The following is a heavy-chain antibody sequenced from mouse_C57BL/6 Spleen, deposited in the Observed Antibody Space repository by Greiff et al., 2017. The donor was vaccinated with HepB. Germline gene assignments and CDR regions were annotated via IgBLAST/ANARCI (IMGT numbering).Heavy chain of an antibody. V-gene: IGHV1-81*01. CDR3: ARPFTTVVYFDY. CDR2: IYPRSGNT. CDR1: GYTFTSYG. D-gene: IGHD1-1*01. J-gene: IGHJ2*01. Sequence: QVQLKQSGAELARPGASVKLSCKASGYTFTSYGISWVKQRTGQGLEWIGEIYPRSGNTYYNEKFKGKATLTADKSSSTAYMELRSLTSEDSAVYFCARPFTTVVYFDYWGQGTTLTVSS.